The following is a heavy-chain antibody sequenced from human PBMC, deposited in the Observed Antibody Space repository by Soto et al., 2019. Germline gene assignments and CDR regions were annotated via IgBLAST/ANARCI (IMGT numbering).Heavy chain of an antibody. CDR1: GFTFSGYW. CDR2: IDSDGTDT. D-gene: IGHD4-4*01. Sequence: GGSLRLSCAASGFTFSGYWMNWVRQTPGKGLVWVSRIDSDGTDTDYADSVKGRFTISRDNAKNTLYLQMNSLRAEDTAVYYCVRDDFSFDYWGQGTLVTVSS. CDR3: VRDDFSFDY. V-gene: IGHV3-74*01. J-gene: IGHJ4*02.